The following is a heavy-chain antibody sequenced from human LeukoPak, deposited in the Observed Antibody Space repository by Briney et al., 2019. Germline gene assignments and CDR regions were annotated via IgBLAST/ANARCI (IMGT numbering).Heavy chain of an antibody. CDR2: IDGDGSNP. J-gene: IGHJ4*02. V-gene: IGHV3-74*01. CDR3: AKSTAPCSRGSCYSALES. D-gene: IGHD2-15*01. Sequence: GGSLRLSCAASGFTFSTYWMHWVRQAPGKGLVWVSRIDGDGSNPTYADSVKGRFTISRDNAKNTLYLQMNSLRVEDTAIYYCAKSTAPCSRGSCYSALESWGQGTLVTVSS. CDR1: GFTFSTYW.